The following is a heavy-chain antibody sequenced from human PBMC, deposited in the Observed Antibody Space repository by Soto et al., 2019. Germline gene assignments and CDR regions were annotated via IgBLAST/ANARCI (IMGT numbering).Heavy chain of an antibody. D-gene: IGHD6-6*01. J-gene: IGHJ1*01. CDR3: AKMGGGNLSKLFHV. V-gene: IGHV3-23*01. CDR1: GFTSSDFA. CDR2: FTAAGRNT. Sequence: GGSLRLSXAASGFTSSDFAMSWVRKAPGKGLEWVSTFTAAGRNTFYADSVKGRFTISRDNSKSTLYLHVNSLRVDDTAVYYCAKMGGGNLSKLFHVWGQGTLVTVSS.